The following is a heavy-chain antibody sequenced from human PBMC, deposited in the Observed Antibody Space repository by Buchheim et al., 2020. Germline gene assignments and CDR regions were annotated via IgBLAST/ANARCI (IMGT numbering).Heavy chain of an antibody. V-gene: IGHV3-11*01. J-gene: IGHJ4*02. Sequence: QVQLVESGGGLVKPGGSLRLSCAASGFTFSDYYMSWIRQAPGKELEWVSYINTGGSAIYYADSVKGRFTISRDNAKNSLYLQMNSLRAEDTAVYYCAREEYSSSSPVVVVRTTEEDFDYWGQGTL. D-gene: IGHD6-6*01. CDR1: GFTFSDYY. CDR3: AREEYSSSSPVVVVRTTEEDFDY. CDR2: INTGGSAI.